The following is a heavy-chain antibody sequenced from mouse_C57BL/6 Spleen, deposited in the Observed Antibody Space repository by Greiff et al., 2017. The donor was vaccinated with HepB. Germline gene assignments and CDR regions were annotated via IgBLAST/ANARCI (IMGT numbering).Heavy chain of an antibody. CDR2: IDPETGGT. J-gene: IGHJ4*01. Sequence: VQLQQSGAELVRPGASVTLSCKASGYTFTDYEMHWVKQTPVHGLEWIGAIDPETGGTAYNQKFKVKAILTADKSSSTAYMELRSLTSEDSAVYYCTKSYYGYDGYAMDYWGQGTSVTVSS. CDR3: TKSYYGYDGYAMDY. CDR1: GYTFTDYE. D-gene: IGHD2-9*01. V-gene: IGHV1-15*01.